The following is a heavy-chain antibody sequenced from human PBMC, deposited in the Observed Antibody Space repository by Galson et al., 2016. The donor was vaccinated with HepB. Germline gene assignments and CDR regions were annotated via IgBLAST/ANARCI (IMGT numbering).Heavy chain of an antibody. Sequence: SLRLSCAASGFTFSNYAMTWVRQAPGKGLEWVSGISSTGGTTYYADSVKGRFTISRDNSKNTLYLQMNSLRVEDTAVYYCARDLPDYVIYLIQYAFGYWGQGTLVTVSS. J-gene: IGHJ4*02. CDR3: ARDLPDYVIYLIQYAFGY. D-gene: IGHD4-17*01. CDR1: GFTFSNYA. V-gene: IGHV3-23*01. CDR2: ISSTGGTT.